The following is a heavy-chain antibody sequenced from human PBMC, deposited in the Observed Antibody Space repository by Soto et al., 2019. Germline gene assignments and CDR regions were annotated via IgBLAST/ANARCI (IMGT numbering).Heavy chain of an antibody. CDR1: GYTFTSYD. J-gene: IGHJ6*03. CDR3: ARGGDIVVVPAAISYYYMDV. V-gene: IGHV1-8*01. D-gene: IGHD2-2*02. Sequence: QVQLVQSGAEVKKPGASVKVSCKASGYTFTSYDINWVRQATGQGLEWMGWMNPNSGNTGYAQKFQGRVTMTRNTSISTAYMELSSLRSEDTAVYYCARGGDIVVVPAAISYYYMDVWGKGTTVTVSS. CDR2: MNPNSGNT.